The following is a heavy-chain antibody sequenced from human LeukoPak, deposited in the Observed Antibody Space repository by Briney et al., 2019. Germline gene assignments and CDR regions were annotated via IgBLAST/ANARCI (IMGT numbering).Heavy chain of an antibody. CDR1: GFTFSSYS. CDR3: ARPNSPDIVVVPAADNWFDP. V-gene: IGHV3-21*01. D-gene: IGHD2-2*01. CDR2: ISSSSSYI. J-gene: IGHJ5*02. Sequence: PGGSLRLSCAASGFTFSSYSMNWVRQAPGKGLEWVSSISSSSSYIYYADSVKGRFTISRDNAKNSLYLQMNSLRAEDTAVYYCARPNSPDIVVVPAADNWFDPSGQGTLVTVSS.